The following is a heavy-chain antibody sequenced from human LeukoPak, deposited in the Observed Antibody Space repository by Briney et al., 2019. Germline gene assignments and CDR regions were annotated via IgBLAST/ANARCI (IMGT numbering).Heavy chain of an antibody. V-gene: IGHV3-33*01. D-gene: IGHD3-22*01. CDR2: IWYDGSNK. Sequence: GGSLRLSCAASGFTFSSYGMHWVRQAPGKGLEWVAVIWYDGSNKYYADSVKGRFTISRDNSKNTLYLQMNSLRAEDTAVYYCARDQGSSGSFDYWGQGTLVTVSS. CDR1: GFTFSSYG. J-gene: IGHJ4*02. CDR3: ARDQGSSGSFDY.